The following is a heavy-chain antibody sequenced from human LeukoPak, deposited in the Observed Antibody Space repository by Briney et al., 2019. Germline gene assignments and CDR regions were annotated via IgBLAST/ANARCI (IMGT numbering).Heavy chain of an antibody. CDR3: AKLGIAVAGGDAFDT. Sequence: GGSLRLSCAASGLTFSNYAMSWVRQAPGKGLEWVSAISGGSTYYADSVKGRFTISRDNPKITLYLQMNSLRAEDTAVYYCAKLGIAVAGGDAFDTWGQGTMVTVSS. CDR1: GLTFSNYA. D-gene: IGHD6-19*01. V-gene: IGHV3-23*01. J-gene: IGHJ3*02. CDR2: ISGGST.